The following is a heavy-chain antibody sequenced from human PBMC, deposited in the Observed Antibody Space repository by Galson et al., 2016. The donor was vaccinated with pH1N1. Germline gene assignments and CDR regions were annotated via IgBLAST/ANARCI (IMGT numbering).Heavy chain of an antibody. CDR2: ISWNSGSI. CDR3: AKLDGYNWGYFQH. Sequence: SLRLSCAASGFTFDDYAMHWVWQAPGKGLEWVSGISWNSGSIGYADSVKGRFTISRDNAKNSLYLQMNSLRAEDTALYYCAKLDGYNWGYFQHWGQGTLVTVSS. CDR1: GFTFDDYA. V-gene: IGHV3-9*01. D-gene: IGHD5-24*01. J-gene: IGHJ1*01.